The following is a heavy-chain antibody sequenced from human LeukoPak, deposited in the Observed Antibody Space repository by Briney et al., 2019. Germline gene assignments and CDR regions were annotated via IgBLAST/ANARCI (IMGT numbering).Heavy chain of an antibody. CDR3: AKGSDYDILTGNFDY. Sequence: PGGSLRLSYAASGFTFDDYAMHWVRQAPGKGLEWVSGISWNSGSIGYADSVKGRFTISRDNAKNSLYLQMNSLRAEDTALYYCAKGSDYDILTGNFDYWGQGTLVTVSS. D-gene: IGHD3-9*01. CDR1: GFTFDDYA. J-gene: IGHJ4*02. CDR2: ISWNSGSI. V-gene: IGHV3-9*01.